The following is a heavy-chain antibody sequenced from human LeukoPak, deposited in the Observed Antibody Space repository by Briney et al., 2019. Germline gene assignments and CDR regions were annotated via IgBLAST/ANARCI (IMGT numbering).Heavy chain of an antibody. CDR1: GFTFISYA. Sequence: PGGSLRLSCAASGFTFISYAMHWVRQAPGKGLEWVAVISSDGSIKYYADSVKGRFTISRDASKNTLFLQMNSLRTEDTAVYFCARDPNVAYSSSWGQGTLVTVSS. J-gene: IGHJ4*02. CDR3: ARDPNVAYSSS. CDR2: ISSDGSIK. V-gene: IGHV3-30-3*01. D-gene: IGHD6-13*01.